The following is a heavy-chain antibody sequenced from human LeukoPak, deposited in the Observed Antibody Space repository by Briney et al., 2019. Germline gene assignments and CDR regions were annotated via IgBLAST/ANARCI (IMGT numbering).Heavy chain of an antibody. J-gene: IGHJ4*02. CDR1: RFSISLYW. D-gene: IGHD1-26*01. Sequence: GGSLRLSCAASRFSISLYWMTWVRQAPGKGLEWVANLKQDGSEKYYVDSVKGRFTISRDNAMNSLYLQMNSLRAEDTAVYYCTRDEVGATTEFDSWGQGILVTVSS. V-gene: IGHV3-7*01. CDR2: LKQDGSEK. CDR3: TRDEVGATTEFDS.